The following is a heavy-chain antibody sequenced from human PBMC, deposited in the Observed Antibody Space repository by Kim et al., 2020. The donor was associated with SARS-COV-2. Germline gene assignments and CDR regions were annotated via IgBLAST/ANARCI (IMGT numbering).Heavy chain of an antibody. J-gene: IGHJ4*02. Sequence: ASVKVSCKASGYTFTSYGISWVRQAPGQGLEWMGWISAYNGNTNYAQKLQGRVTMTTDTSTSTAYMELRSLRSDDTAVYYCARDSILLWFGGNPDFRYWGQGTLVTVSS. V-gene: IGHV1-18*01. CDR1: GYTFTSYG. CDR2: ISAYNGNT. CDR3: ARDSILLWFGGNPDFRY. D-gene: IGHD3-10*01.